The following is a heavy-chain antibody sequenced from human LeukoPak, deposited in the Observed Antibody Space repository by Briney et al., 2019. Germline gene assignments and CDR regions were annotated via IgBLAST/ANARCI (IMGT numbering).Heavy chain of an antibody. CDR1: GGSITSYY. Sequence: SETLSLTCTVSGGSITSYYWSWIRQPPGKGLEWIGYIYYNGNANYNPSLKSRVTISVDTSKNQFSLKLTSVTATDTAVYYCARGTGWFFYWGQGTLVTVSS. CDR2: IYYNGNA. J-gene: IGHJ4*02. CDR3: ARGTGWFFY. D-gene: IGHD6-19*01. V-gene: IGHV4-59*08.